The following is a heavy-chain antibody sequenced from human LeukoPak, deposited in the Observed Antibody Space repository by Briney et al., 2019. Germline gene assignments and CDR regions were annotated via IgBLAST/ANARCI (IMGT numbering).Heavy chain of an antibody. D-gene: IGHD3-10*01. CDR3: ASSYYYGSGNTVYYGMDV. CDR1: GYTFTSYG. J-gene: IGHJ6*02. Sequence: ASVKVSCKASGYTFTSYGISRLRQAPGQGLEGMGGISAYNGNTNYAQKLQGRVTMTTDTSTSTAYMELRSLRSDDTAVYYCASSYYYGSGNTVYYGMDVWGQGTTVTVSS. CDR2: ISAYNGNT. V-gene: IGHV1-18*01.